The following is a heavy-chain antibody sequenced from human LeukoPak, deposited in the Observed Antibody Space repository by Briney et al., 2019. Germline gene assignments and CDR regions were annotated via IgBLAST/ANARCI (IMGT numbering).Heavy chain of an antibody. V-gene: IGHV3-21*01. J-gene: IGHJ4*02. CDR1: GSTFSSYS. D-gene: IGHD3-22*01. CDR3: ARDRGMYYYDSRGFDY. Sequence: GGSLRLSCAASGSTFSSYSMNWVRQAPGKRLEGVSSISSSSSYIYYADSVKGRFTISRDNAKNSLYLQMNSLRAEDTAVYYCARDRGMYYYDSRGFDYWGQGTLVTVSS. CDR2: ISSSSSYI.